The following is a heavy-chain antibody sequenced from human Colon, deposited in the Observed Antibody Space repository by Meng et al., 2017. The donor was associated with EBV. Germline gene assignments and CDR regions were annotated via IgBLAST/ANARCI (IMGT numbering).Heavy chain of an antibody. J-gene: IGHJ4*02. CDR2: IYHSGST. CDR3: ARRRGGSGRDC. Sequence: LHLQESGPGLVKPSETLSLTCTVSGGSISSNGYYWDWVRQSPGKGLEWIGAIYHSGSTSYNPSLQSRVTMFVDTSKNQFSLMLTPVTATDTAVYYCARRRGGSGRDCWGQGTLVTVSS. CDR1: GGSISSNGYY. D-gene: IGHD3-10*01. V-gene: IGHV4-39*01.